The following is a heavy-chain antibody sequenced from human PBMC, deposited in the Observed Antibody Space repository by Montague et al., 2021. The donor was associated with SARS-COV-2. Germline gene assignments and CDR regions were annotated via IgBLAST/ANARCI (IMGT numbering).Heavy chain of an antibody. Sequence: PALVKPTQTLTLTCTVSGFSLSTSGMCVSWIRQPPGKALEWLALIDWDDDKYYSTSLRTRLTISKDTSKNQVVLTMTNMDPVDTATYYCARIWGATRGDAFDIWGQGTMVTVSS. V-gene: IGHV2-70*01. J-gene: IGHJ3*02. D-gene: IGHD1-26*01. CDR3: ARIWGATRGDAFDI. CDR1: GFSLSTSGMC. CDR2: IDWDDDK.